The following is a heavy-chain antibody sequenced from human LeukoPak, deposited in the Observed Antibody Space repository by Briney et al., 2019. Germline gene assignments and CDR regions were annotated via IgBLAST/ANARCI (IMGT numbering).Heavy chain of an antibody. CDR2: IYYSGST. CDR1: GGSISSGGYS. J-gene: IGHJ4*02. Sequence: SETLSLTCAVSGGSISSGGYSWSWIRQPPGKGLEWIGSIYYSGSTYYNPSLKSRVTISVDTSKNQFSLKLSSVTAADTAVYYCARSEWLVRGGDDYWGQGTLVTVSS. V-gene: IGHV4-30-2*03. CDR3: ARSEWLVRGGDDY. D-gene: IGHD6-19*01.